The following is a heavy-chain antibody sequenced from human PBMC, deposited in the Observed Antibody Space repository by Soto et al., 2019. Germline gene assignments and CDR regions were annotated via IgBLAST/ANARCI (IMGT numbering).Heavy chain of an antibody. CDR2: IIPLVGTA. CDR3: ATELGENPASPFDA. CDR1: GVTFSSET. D-gene: IGHD3-10*01. J-gene: IGHJ4*02. Sequence: QVQLVQSGADVKKPGSSVKVSCQASGVTFSSETLGWVRQAPGQGLEWVGGIIPLVGTARYAQKFQGRVTITADESTSTVYMELSSLRSDDTAVYFCATELGENPASPFDAWGQGTLVTVSS. V-gene: IGHV1-69*01.